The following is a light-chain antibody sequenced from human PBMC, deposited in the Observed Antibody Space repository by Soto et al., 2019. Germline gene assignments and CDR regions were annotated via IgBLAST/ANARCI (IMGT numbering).Light chain of an antibody. CDR3: CSYAGSYTWV. Sequence: QSALTQPRAVSGSPGQSVTISCTGTSSDVGAYKYVSWYQHYPGKAPKVMIYDVTQRPSGVPDRFSGTKSDNTASLTISGLQAEDEADYYCCSYAGSYTWVFGSGTKVTVL. CDR1: SSDVGAYKY. V-gene: IGLV2-11*01. CDR2: DVT. J-gene: IGLJ1*01.